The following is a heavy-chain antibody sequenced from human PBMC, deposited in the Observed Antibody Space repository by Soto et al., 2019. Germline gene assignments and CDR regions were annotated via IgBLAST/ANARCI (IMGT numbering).Heavy chain of an antibody. CDR1: GFSLTTSEVG. Sequence: ESGPTLVHPTQTLTLTCTLSGFSLTTSEVGVGWIRQPPGKALEWLALIYWNDDLRYSPSLRSRLTITKDTSKNQVVLTMTNMDPVDTATYFCERGTGRGTSCYFDLWGQGHMGTVS. V-gene: IGHV2-5*01. D-gene: IGHD2-15*01. J-gene: IGHJ4*02. CDR2: IYWNDDL. CDR3: ERGTGRGTSCYFDL.